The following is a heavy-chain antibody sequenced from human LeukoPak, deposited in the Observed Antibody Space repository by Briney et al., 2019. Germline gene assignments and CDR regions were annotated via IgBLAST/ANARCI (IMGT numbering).Heavy chain of an antibody. J-gene: IGHJ4*02. D-gene: IGHD2-8*01. CDR3: TREKDCADGICYED. CDR2: MSPKSGNT. Sequence: ASVKVSCKASGHTLTSHDINWVRQATGLGLEWLGWMSPKSGNTGYAQKFQGRVTMTRDTSISTAYMELSSLRFDGTAVYFCTREKDCADGICYEDWGQGTLVTVSS. CDR1: GHTLTSHD. V-gene: IGHV1-8*01.